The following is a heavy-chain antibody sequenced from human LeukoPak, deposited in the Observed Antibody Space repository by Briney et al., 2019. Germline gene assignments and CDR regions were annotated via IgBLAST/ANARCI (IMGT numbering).Heavy chain of an antibody. J-gene: IGHJ5*02. CDR2: INPNSGAA. V-gene: IGHV1-2*06. D-gene: IGHD1-26*01. CDR1: GYTFTGYY. CDR3: ARDAFTVGATGENWFDP. Sequence: GASVKVSCKASGYTFTGYYLHWVRQAPGQGLEWMGRINPNSGAARCAQMFQGGVILTRDTSLSTVYMELSRLGSDDTAIYYCARDAFTVGATGENWFDPWGQGTLVTVSS.